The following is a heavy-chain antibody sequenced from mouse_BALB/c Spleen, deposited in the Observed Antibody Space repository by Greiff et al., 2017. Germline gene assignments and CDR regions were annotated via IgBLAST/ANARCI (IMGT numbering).Heavy chain of an antibody. V-gene: IGHV1S132*01. J-gene: IGHJ2*01. CDR2: IFPGTGTT. Sequence: QVQLKESGAELVKPGASVKLSCKTSGYTFTSYWIQWVKQRPGQGLGWIGEIFPGTGTTYYNEKFKGKATLTIDTSSSTAYMQLSSLTSEDSAVYFCAREGNRNFDYWGQGTTLTVSS. CDR1: GYTFTSYW. D-gene: IGHD2-14*01. CDR3: AREGNRNFDY.